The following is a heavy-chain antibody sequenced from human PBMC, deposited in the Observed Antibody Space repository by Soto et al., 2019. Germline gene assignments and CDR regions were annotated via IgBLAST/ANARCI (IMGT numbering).Heavy chain of an antibody. V-gene: IGHV1-46*01. CDR3: ARDHGELGYCSGGSCRHYYYYGMDV. D-gene: IGHD2-15*01. CDR2: INPSGGST. J-gene: IGHJ6*02. CDR1: GYTFTSYY. Sequence: ASVKVSGKASGYTFTSYYMHWVRQAPGQGLEWMGIINPSGGSTSYAQKFQGRVTMTRDTSTSTVYMELSSLRSEDTAVYYCARDHGELGYCSGGSCRHYYYYGMDVWGQGTTVTVSS.